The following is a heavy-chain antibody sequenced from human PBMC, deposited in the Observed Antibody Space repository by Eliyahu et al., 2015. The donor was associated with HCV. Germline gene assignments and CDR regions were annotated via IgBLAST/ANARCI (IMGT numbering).Heavy chain of an antibody. CDR1: GYNXTTHY. D-gene: IGHD2-15*01. CDR3: AKDFVGTREGDFGMDV. J-gene: IGHJ6*04. V-gene: IGHV1-46*01. CDR2: NNPNXGGT. Sequence: QVQLVQSGDEVKQPGAXVTISCKASGYNXTTHYIHWVRQAPGQGLEWMAINNPNXGGTGYAQKFEDRVVVTTDMFTTTVYMQLNSLRSDDTALYYCAKDFVGTREGDFGMDVWGKGTKVNVS.